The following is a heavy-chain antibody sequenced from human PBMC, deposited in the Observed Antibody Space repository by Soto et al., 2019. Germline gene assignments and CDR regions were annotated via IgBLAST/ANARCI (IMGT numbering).Heavy chain of an antibody. D-gene: IGHD3-3*01. Sequence: QVPVQQWGAGLLKPSETLSLTSADYGGSVNGYYWNWIRQPPGKGLEWIGEINHTGGTHYNPSLKSLVTMSVDTSKNRFSLRLSSVTAADTAIYYCATPIPVFGLLIPPFDPSGQGTQVTVSS. J-gene: IGHJ5*02. CDR1: GGSVNGYY. CDR2: INHTGGT. CDR3: ATPIPVFGLLIPPFDP. V-gene: IGHV4-34*02.